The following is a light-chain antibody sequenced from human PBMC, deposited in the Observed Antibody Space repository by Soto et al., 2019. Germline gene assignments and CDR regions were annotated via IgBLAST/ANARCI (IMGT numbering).Light chain of an antibody. J-gene: IGKJ3*01. Sequence: TVLTHSPATLSLSPWEIASLSCRASQSVGDYLARYQQKPGQAPRLLIYDASNRAAGVPYRFRGSGSGTEFTRTISSLQSEDFAVYYCQQYNNWPRAFGPGTKVDIK. CDR1: QSVGDY. CDR3: QQYNNWPRA. V-gene: IGKV3-11*01. CDR2: DAS.